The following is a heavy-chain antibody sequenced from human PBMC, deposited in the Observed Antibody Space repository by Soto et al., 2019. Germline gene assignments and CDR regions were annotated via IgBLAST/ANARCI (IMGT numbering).Heavy chain of an antibody. CDR2: IYSGGST. Sequence: GGSLRLSCAASGFTVSSSYLNWVRQAPGKGLEWVSVIYSGGSTYYADSVRGRFTISRENSKNTLYLQMSSLRAEDTAVYYCARPWYDILTGYARPYYMDVWGKGTTVTVSS. J-gene: IGHJ6*03. CDR1: GFTVSSSY. CDR3: ARPWYDILTGYARPYYMDV. V-gene: IGHV3-66*01. D-gene: IGHD3-9*01.